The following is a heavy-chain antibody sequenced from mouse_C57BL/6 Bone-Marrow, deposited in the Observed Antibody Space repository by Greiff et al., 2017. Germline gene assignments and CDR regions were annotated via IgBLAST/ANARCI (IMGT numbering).Heavy chain of an antibody. CDR2: ISSGGSYT. CDR1: GFTFSSYG. D-gene: IGHD2-4*01. CDR3: ARLGYDYLAWFAY. V-gene: IGHV5-6*01. Sequence: EVKVVESGGDLVKPGGSLKLSCAASGFTFSSYGMSWVRQTPDKRLEWVATISSGGSYTYYPDSVKGRFTISRDNAKNTLYLQISSLKSEDTAMYYCARLGYDYLAWFAYWGQGTLVTVSA. J-gene: IGHJ3*01.